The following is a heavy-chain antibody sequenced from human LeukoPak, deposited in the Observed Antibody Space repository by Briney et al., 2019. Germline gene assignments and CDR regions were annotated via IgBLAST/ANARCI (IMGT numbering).Heavy chain of an antibody. V-gene: IGHV3-74*01. CDR1: GVTFCSYW. D-gene: IGHD4-17*01. CDR3: ARDPDYGDYDDAFDI. Sequence: PGGSLRLSCAASGVTFCSYWMHWVRHAPGKGLVWVSRINSDGRSTSYAESVKGRFTISRDNAKNTLYLQMNSLRAEDTAVYYCARDPDYGDYDDAFDIWGQGTMVTVSS. CDR2: INSDGRST. J-gene: IGHJ3*02.